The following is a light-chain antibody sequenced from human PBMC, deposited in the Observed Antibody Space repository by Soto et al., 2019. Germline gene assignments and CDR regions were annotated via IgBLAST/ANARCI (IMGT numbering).Light chain of an antibody. CDR3: NSYTSSSTYV. CDR1: SSDVGGYNY. V-gene: IGLV2-14*01. CDR2: DVN. J-gene: IGLJ1*01. Sequence: QSVLTQPAPVSGSPGQSITISCTGTSSDVGGYNYVSWYQQHPGKAPKLMIYDVNNRPSGVSNRFSGSKSGNTASLAISGLQAEDEADYYCNSYTSSSTYVFGSGTKSPS.